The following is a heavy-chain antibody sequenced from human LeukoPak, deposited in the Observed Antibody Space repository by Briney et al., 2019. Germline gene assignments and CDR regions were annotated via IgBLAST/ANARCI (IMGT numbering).Heavy chain of an antibody. D-gene: IGHD5-18*01. CDR3: ARGGSYRYGSSDY. CDR1: GYSFINYW. V-gene: IGHV5-51*01. Sequence: GESLKISCKGSGYSFINYWIGWVRPMPGKGLEWMGIIHPGDSGTRYSPSFQGQVTMSVDESITTAYLQWNSLRASDSAIYYCARGGSYRYGSSDYWGLGTLVTVSS. CDR2: IHPGDSGT. J-gene: IGHJ4*02.